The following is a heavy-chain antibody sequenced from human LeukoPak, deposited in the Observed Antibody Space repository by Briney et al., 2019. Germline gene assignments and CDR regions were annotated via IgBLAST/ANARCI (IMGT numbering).Heavy chain of an antibody. CDR2: ISWNSVSI. D-gene: IGHD6-13*01. V-gene: IGHV3-9*01. Sequence: GGSLRLSCAASGFTFDDYAMHWVRQAPGKGLEWGSGISWNSVSIGYADSVKGRFTISRDNAKNSLYLQMNSLRAEDTALYYCAKDKRQQLVPGWFDPWGQGTLVTVSS. J-gene: IGHJ5*02. CDR1: GFTFDDYA. CDR3: AKDKRQQLVPGWFDP.